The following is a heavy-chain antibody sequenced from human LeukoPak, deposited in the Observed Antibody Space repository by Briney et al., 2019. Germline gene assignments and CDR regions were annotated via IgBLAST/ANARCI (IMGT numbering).Heavy chain of an antibody. CDR1: GFTFSNYG. D-gene: IGHD6-25*01. CDR3: AKAGGTNYYYYYMDV. Sequence: PGGSLRLSCAASGFTFSNYGMYWVPQAPGKGLEGVALIWYDGSNKYYADSVKGRFTISRDNSKNTLYLQMNSLRDEDTAVYYCAKAGGTNYYYYYMDVWGKGTTVTVSS. J-gene: IGHJ6*03. CDR2: IWYDGSNK. V-gene: IGHV3-33*06.